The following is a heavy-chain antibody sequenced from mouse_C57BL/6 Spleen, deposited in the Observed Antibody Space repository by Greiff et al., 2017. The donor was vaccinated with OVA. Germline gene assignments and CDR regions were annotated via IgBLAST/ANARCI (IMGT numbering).Heavy chain of an antibody. CDR2: IDPEDGET. J-gene: IGHJ2*01. CDR1: GFNIKDYY. Sequence: VHVKQSGAELVKPGASVKLSCTASGFNIKDYYMHWVKQRPEQGLEWIGRIDPEDGETKYAPKFQGKATITADTSSNAAYLQLSSLTSEDTAVYYCARSANSNYSGGDYWGQGTTLTVSS. V-gene: IGHV14-2*01. D-gene: IGHD2-5*01. CDR3: ARSANSNYSGGDY.